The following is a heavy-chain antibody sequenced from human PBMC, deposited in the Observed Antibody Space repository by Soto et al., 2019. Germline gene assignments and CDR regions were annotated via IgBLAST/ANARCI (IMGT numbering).Heavy chain of an antibody. Sequence: ASVKVSCKAAGYTFTSYGISWVRQAPGQGLEWMGWISAYNGNTNYAQKLQGRVTMTTDTSTSTAYMELRSLRSNDTAVYYCARCPGRSSSWYNWFDPWGQGPLVTVSS. V-gene: IGHV1-18*01. CDR3: ARCPGRSSSWYNWFDP. J-gene: IGHJ5*02. D-gene: IGHD6-13*01. CDR2: ISAYNGNT. CDR1: GYTFTSYG.